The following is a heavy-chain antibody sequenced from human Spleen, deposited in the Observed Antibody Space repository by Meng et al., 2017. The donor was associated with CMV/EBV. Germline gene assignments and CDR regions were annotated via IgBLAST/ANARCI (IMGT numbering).Heavy chain of an antibody. CDR2: IRHDGNNK. CDR1: GFNFSTYA. J-gene: IGHJ6*02. V-gene: IGHV3-30*02. CDR3: AKDLYCSSTSCYIFAGSDYYYYAMDV. Sequence: GESLKISCAASGFNFSTYAMHWVRQAPGKGLEWVAFIRHDGNNKYYADSVKGRFTISRDNSKNTLHLQMNSLRAEDTAVYYCAKDLYCSSTSCYIFAGSDYYYYAMDVWGQGTTVTVSS. D-gene: IGHD2-2*02.